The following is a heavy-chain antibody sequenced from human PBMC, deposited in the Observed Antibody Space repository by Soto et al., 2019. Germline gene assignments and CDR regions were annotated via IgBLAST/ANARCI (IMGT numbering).Heavy chain of an antibody. D-gene: IGHD3-22*01. CDR2: ISAYNGNT. J-gene: IGHJ4*02. V-gene: IGHV1-18*01. Sequence: ASVKVSCKASGCTFTSYGISWVRQAPGQGLEWMGWISAYNGNTNYAQKLQGRVTMTTDTSTSTAYMELRSLRSDDTAVYYCARDAPLPSYYYDSSGYPIFDYWGQGTLVTVSS. CDR1: GCTFTSYG. CDR3: ARDAPLPSYYYDSSGYPIFDY.